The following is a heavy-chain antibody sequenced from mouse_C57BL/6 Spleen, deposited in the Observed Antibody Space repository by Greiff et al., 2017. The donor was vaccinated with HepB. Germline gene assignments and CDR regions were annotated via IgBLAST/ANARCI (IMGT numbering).Heavy chain of an antibody. CDR3: ARNFDV. J-gene: IGHJ1*03. V-gene: IGHV5-6*01. CDR1: GFTFSSYG. Sequence: VQLQQSGGDLVKPGGSLKLSCAASGFTFSSYGMSWVRQTPDKRLEWVATISSGGSYTYYPDSVKGRFTISRDNAKNTLYLQMSSLKSEDTAMYYCARNFDVWGTGTTVTVSS. CDR2: ISSGGSYT.